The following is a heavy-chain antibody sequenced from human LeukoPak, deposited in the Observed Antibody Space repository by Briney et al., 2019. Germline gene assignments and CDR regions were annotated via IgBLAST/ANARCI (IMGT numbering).Heavy chain of an antibody. Sequence: GGSLRLSCAASGFTFSSYSMNWVRQAPGKGLEWVSSISSSSSYIYYADSVKGRSTISRDNAKNSLYLQMNSLRAEDTAVYYCASMDYDFWSGYPFDYWGQGTLVTVSS. J-gene: IGHJ4*02. CDR1: GFTFSSYS. CDR2: ISSSSSYI. CDR3: ASMDYDFWSGYPFDY. D-gene: IGHD3-3*01. V-gene: IGHV3-21*01.